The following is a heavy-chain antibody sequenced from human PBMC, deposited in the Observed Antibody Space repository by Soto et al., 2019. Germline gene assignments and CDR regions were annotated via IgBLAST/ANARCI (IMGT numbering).Heavy chain of an antibody. D-gene: IGHD3-3*01. Sequence: SETLSLPCTVSGGSISSSSYYWGWIRQPPGKGLEWIGSIYYSGSTYYNPPLKRRVTISVDTSKNQFSLKLGSVTAADTAVYYGARRSPILEWLFDYWGQGTLVTVSS. CDR1: GGSISSSSYY. CDR2: IYYSGST. CDR3: ARRSPILEWLFDY. V-gene: IGHV4-39*01. J-gene: IGHJ4*02.